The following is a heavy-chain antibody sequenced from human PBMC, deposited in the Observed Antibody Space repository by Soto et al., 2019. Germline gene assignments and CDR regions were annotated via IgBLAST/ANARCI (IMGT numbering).Heavy chain of an antibody. J-gene: IGHJ4*01. CDR3: AIAAAGLLRGDY. CDR2: IIPICGTA. D-gene: IGHD6-13*01. CDR1: GGTFSSYA. V-gene: IGHV1-69*12. Sequence: QVQLVQSGAEVKKPGSSVKVSCKASGGTFSSYAISWVRQAPGPGLEWMGGIIPICGTANYAQKFQGGVTITADDSTSTAYMELSSLRSEETAVYYCAIAAAGLLRGDYWGHGTLVTVSS.